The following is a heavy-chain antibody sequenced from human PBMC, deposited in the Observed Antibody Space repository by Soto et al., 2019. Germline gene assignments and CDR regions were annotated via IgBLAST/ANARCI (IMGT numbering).Heavy chain of an antibody. CDR2: ISYDGSNK. CDR3: EAYGGYDSSQVDY. Sequence: QVQLVESGGGVVQPGRSLRLSCAASGFTFSSYGMHWVRQAPGKGLEWVAVISYDGSNKYYADSVKGRFTITRDNSKNALYLEMNSMKAEDTAVYYCEAYGGYDSSQVDYWGQGTLVTVSS. V-gene: IGHV3-30*03. J-gene: IGHJ4*02. CDR1: GFTFSSYG. D-gene: IGHD5-12*01.